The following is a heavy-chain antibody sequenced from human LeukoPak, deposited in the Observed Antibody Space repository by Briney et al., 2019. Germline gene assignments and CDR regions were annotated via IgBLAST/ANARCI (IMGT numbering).Heavy chain of an antibody. Sequence: GGSPRLSCAASGFSFDDYAMSWVRQAPGKGLEWVSGINWNGDSTGYVDSLKGRFTISRDNAKSSLYLQMNSLTAEDTAFYYCVREGWELGRAFDIWGQGTLVTVSS. J-gene: IGHJ3*02. V-gene: IGHV3-20*04. CDR1: GFSFDDYA. D-gene: IGHD1-26*01. CDR2: INWNGDST. CDR3: VREGWELGRAFDI.